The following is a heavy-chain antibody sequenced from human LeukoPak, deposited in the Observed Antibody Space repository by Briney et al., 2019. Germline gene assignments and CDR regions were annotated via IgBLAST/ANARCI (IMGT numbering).Heavy chain of an antibody. CDR3: ARAYYDSSGYSPLRYGMDV. V-gene: IGHV5-51*01. J-gene: IGHJ6*02. CDR2: IYPGDSDT. CDR1: GYSFTSYW. D-gene: IGHD3-22*01. Sequence: GESLKISCKGSGYSFTSYWIGWVRQMPGKGLEWVGIIYPGDSDTRYSPSFQGQVTISADKSISTAYLRWSSLKASDTAMYYCARAYYDSSGYSPLRYGMDVWGQGTTVTASS.